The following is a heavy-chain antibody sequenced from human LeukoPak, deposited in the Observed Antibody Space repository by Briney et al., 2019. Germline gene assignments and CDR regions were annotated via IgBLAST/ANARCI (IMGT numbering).Heavy chain of an antibody. J-gene: IGHJ4*02. CDR1: GFTFSSYG. CDR3: AKNGYSSGWYSDY. CDR2: ISYDGSNK. D-gene: IGHD6-19*01. V-gene: IGHV3-30*18. Sequence: GGSLRLSCAASGFTFSSYGMHWVRRAPGKGLEWVAVISYDGSNKYYADSVKGRFTISRDNSKNTLYLQMNSLRAEDTAVYYCAKNGYSSGWYSDYWGQGTLVTVSS.